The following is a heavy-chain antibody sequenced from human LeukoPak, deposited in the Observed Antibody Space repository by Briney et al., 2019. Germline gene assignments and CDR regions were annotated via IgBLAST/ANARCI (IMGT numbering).Heavy chain of an antibody. CDR2: IYYSGST. Sequence: NPSETLSLTCTVSGGSISSYYWSWIRQPPGKGLEWIGYIYYSGSTNYNPSLKSRVTISVDTSKNQFSLKLSSVTAADTAVYYCAREGTLTRFDYWGQGTLVTVSS. J-gene: IGHJ4*02. D-gene: IGHD4-11*01. V-gene: IGHV4-59*12. CDR3: AREGTLTRFDY. CDR1: GGSISSYY.